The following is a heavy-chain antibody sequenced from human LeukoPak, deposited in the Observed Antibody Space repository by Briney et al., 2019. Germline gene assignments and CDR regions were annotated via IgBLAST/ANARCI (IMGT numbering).Heavy chain of an antibody. J-gene: IGHJ4*02. CDR2: IGSTSTYI. CDR3: AIDPGTVDTPMVPVWDY. Sequence: KPGGSLRLSCAASGFTFSNYKMNWVRQAPGRGLEWVSSIGSTSTYIYYTDSVKGRFTISRDNAKNSLYMQMNSLRAEDTAVYYCAIDPGTVDTPMVPVWDYWGQGTVVTVSS. CDR1: GFTFSNYK. D-gene: IGHD5-18*01. V-gene: IGHV3-21*01.